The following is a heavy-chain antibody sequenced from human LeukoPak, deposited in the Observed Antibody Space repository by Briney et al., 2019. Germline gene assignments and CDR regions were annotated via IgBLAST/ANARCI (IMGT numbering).Heavy chain of an antibody. CDR3: ARGTKILAVVVPAGYYYYMDV. J-gene: IGHJ6*03. CDR2: TYYRSKWYN. D-gene: IGHD2-2*01. CDR1: GDSVSSNSAA. V-gene: IGHV6-1*01. Sequence: SQTLSLTCAISGDSVSSNSAAWNWIRQSPSRGLEWLGRTYYRSKWYNDYAVSVKSRITINPDTSKNQFSLQLNSVTPEDTAVYYCARGTKILAVVVPAGYYYYMDVWGKGTTVTISS.